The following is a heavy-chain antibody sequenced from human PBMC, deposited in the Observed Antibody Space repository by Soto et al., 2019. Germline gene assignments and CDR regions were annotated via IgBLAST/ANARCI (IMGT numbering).Heavy chain of an antibody. CDR1: GGTFSSYA. D-gene: IGHD3-16*01. J-gene: IGHJ6*02. Sequence: ASVKVSCKASGGTFSSYAISWVRQAPGQGLEWMGGIIPIFGTANYAQKFQGRVTITADESTSTAYMELSSLRSEDTAVYYCARPNRRKSTGVGGRRNIGYYYYYGMDVWGQGTTVTVSS. V-gene: IGHV1-69*13. CDR2: IIPIFGTA. CDR3: ARPNRRKSTGVGGRRNIGYYYYYGMDV.